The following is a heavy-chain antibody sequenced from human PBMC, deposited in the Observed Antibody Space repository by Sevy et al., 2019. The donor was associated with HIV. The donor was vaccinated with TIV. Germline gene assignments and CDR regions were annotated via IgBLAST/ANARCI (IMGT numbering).Heavy chain of an antibody. Sequence: GGSLRLSCAASGFTFSSYSMNWVRQAPWKGLEWVSSISSSSSYIYYADSVKGRFTIPRDNAKNSLYLQMNSLRAEDTVVYYCARVLGRGYSYGLDYWGQGTLVTVSS. J-gene: IGHJ4*02. D-gene: IGHD5-18*01. CDR3: ARVLGRGYSYGLDY. CDR1: GFTFSSYS. CDR2: ISSSSSYI. V-gene: IGHV3-21*01.